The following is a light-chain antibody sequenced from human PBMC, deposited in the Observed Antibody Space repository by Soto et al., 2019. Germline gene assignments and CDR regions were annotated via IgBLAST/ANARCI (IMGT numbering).Light chain of an antibody. CDR2: KAS. CDR3: QQSDSTPYT. CDR1: QTISSW. J-gene: IGKJ2*01. V-gene: IGKV1-5*03. Sequence: DIQMTQSPSTLSGSVGDRVTITCRASQTISSWLAWYQQKPGKAPKLLIYKASTLKSGVPSRFSGSGSGTDFTLTISSLQPEDFAAYYCQQSDSTPYTFGQGTKVDI.